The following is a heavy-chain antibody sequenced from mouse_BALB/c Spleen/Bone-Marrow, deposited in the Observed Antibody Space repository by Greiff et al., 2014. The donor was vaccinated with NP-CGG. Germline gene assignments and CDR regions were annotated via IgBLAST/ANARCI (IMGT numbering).Heavy chain of an antibody. CDR3: ARFDYGYYSYYAMDY. CDR2: ISSGSSTI. V-gene: IGHV5-17*02. D-gene: IGHD2-3*01. Sequence: EVKLQESGGGLVQPGGFRKLSCAASGFTFSSFVMHWVRQAPEKGLEWVAYISSGSSTIYYAATLQGRFSISRDNPKNTLFLQMTSLRSEDTAIYYCARFDYGYYSYYAMDYWGQGTSVTVSS. J-gene: IGHJ4*01. CDR1: GFTFSSFV.